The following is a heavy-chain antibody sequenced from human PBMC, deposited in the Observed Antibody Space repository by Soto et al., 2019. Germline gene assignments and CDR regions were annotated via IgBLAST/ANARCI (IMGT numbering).Heavy chain of an antibody. CDR2: IGGGGAGT. J-gene: IGHJ5*02. Sequence: DVQLLESGGGLVQPGGSLTLSCAASRFTFSDYAMSWVRQAPGKGLEWVSGIGGGGAGTYYADSGKGRFTISRDNSKNTRYLQMNSLRDDDTAVDYCAKDAVPYNGKWDWFDPWGQGTLVTFSS. CDR1: RFTFSDYA. V-gene: IGHV3-23*01. D-gene: IGHD1-26*01. CDR3: AKDAVPYNGKWDWFDP.